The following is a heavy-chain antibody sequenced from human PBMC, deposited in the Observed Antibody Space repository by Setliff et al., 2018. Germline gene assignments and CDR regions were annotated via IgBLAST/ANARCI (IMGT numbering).Heavy chain of an antibody. CDR3: ARGGSPDCSTAGCRYGDYVY. CDR1: GYTFTNYY. D-gene: IGHD2-2*01. Sequence: ASVKVSCKASGYTFTNYYINWARQAPGQGLEWMGIINPRAGTTSYAQKLQGRVTMTRDTSTNTVYMELSSLRSEDTAVYYCARGGSPDCSTAGCRYGDYVYWGQGTQVTVS. J-gene: IGHJ4*02. CDR2: INPRAGTT. V-gene: IGHV1-46*03.